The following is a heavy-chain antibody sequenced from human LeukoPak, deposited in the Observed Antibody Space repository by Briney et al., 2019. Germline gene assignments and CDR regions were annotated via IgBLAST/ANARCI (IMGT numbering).Heavy chain of an antibody. CDR1: GGSISSYY. CDR3: AREGITMVRGVIIEEYWFDP. D-gene: IGHD3-10*01. J-gene: IGHJ5*02. V-gene: IGHV4-59*01. CDR2: IYYSGST. Sequence: SETLSLTCTVSGGSISSYYWSWTRQPPGKGLEWIGYIYYSGSTNYNPSLKSRVTISVDTSKNQFSLKLSSVTAADTAVYYCAREGITMVRGVIIEEYWFDPWGQGTLVTVSS.